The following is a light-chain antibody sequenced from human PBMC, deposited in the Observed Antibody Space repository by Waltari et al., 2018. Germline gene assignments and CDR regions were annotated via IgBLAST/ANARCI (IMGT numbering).Light chain of an antibody. CDR3: QSYDTSLSVV. V-gene: IGLV1-40*01. J-gene: IGLJ3*02. CDR2: GST. CDR1: GSNSRAGCD. Sequence: QSVLTKPPSVSGAPGQRVTISCTGSGSNSRAGCDVHWYQQLPRAAPTPLIYGSTSRPLGVPARFFGSTSGTSASLAITGLQAEDEADYYCQSYDTSLSVVFGGGTKLTVL.